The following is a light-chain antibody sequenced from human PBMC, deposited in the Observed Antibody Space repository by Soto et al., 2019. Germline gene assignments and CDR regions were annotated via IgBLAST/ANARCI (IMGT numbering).Light chain of an antibody. CDR3: ATWDDSLSAAG. CDR2: DNN. Sequence: QSVLTQPPSVSAAPGQTVTISCSGTSSNIGNNYVSWYQHLPGTAPKLLISDNNNRHSGIPDRFSGSKSGTSATLAITGLQTGDEADYYCATWDDSLSAAGFGPGTKLTVL. CDR1: SSNIGNNY. V-gene: IGLV1-51*01. J-gene: IGLJ1*01.